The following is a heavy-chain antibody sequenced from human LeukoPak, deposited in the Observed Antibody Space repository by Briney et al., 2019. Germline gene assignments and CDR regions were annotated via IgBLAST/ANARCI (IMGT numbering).Heavy chain of an antibody. J-gene: IGHJ4*02. V-gene: IGHV3-30*04. Sequence: GGSLRLSCAASGFTFSTYAIHWVRQAPGKGLEWVAVISYDGSTKHYVDSVKGRFTISRDNSKSTLYLQMNSLRAEDTAVYYCARDGVAAAGNFNFDYWGQGTLVTGSS. CDR2: ISYDGSTK. CDR1: GFTFSTYA. D-gene: IGHD6-13*01. CDR3: ARDGVAAAGNFNFDY.